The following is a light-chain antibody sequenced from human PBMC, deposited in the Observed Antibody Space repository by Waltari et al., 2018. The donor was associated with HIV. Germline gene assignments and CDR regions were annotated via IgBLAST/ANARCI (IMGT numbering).Light chain of an antibody. Sequence: QSVLTQPPSASGAPGQRVTLSCSGSSSTIGGNYVFWYQHLPGQAPKLLISRNNNRPSGGPDRFSGSKSGTSASLAISCLRSEDEADYYCAAWDDSLSGVLFGGGAKLTVL. V-gene: IGLV1-47*01. CDR2: RNN. J-gene: IGLJ3*02. CDR3: AAWDDSLSGVL. CDR1: SSTIGGNY.